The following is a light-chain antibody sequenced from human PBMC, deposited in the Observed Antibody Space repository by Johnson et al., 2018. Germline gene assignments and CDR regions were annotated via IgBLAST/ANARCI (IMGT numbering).Light chain of an antibody. Sequence: QSVLTQPPSVSAAPGQKVTISCSGSSSNIGNNYVSWYQQLPGTAPKLLIYENNKRPSGIPDRFSGSKSGTSATLGITGIQTGDEDDYYCGTWDSSLSAGNVFGTGTKVTVL. J-gene: IGLJ1*01. CDR2: ENN. CDR3: GTWDSSLSAGNV. CDR1: SSNIGNNY. V-gene: IGLV1-51*02.